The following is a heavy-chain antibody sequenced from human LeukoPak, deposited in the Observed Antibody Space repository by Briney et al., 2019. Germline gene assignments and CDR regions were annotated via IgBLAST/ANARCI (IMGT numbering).Heavy chain of an antibody. J-gene: IGHJ6*03. CDR2: IHYSGST. CDR3: ARQRYYYDSSGYFGWGRRAYYYYYMDV. CDR1: GGSISSSSYY. Sequence: SETLSLTCTVSGGSISSSSYYWGWIRQPPGKGLEWIGSIHYSGSTNYNPSLKSRVTISVDTSKNQFSLKLSSVTAADTAVYYCARQRYYYDSSGYFGWGRRAYYYYYMDVWGKGTTVTISS. V-gene: IGHV4-39*07. D-gene: IGHD3-22*01.